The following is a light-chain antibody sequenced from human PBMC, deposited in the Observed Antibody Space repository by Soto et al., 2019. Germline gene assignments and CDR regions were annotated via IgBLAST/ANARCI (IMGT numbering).Light chain of an antibody. V-gene: IGKV3-20*01. Sequence: EIVLTQSPGTLSLSPGERATLSCRASRSVSTRYLAWYQQKPGQAPRLLIYGASTRATGIPDKFSGSGSGTDFTLTISRLEPEDCAVYYCHQYGYSPNTFGQGTKLEIK. J-gene: IGKJ2*01. CDR1: RSVSTRY. CDR2: GAS. CDR3: HQYGYSPNT.